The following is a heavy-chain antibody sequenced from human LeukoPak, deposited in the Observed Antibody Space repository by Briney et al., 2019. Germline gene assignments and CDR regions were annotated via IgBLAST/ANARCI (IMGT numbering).Heavy chain of an antibody. CDR2: ISSIGATI. J-gene: IGHJ4*02. CDR1: GFTFSDYS. D-gene: IGHD6-19*01. CDR3: AKDLGIAVAGFGDY. V-gene: IGHV3-48*01. Sequence: GGSLRLSCAASGFTFSDYSMNWVRQATGKGLEWVSYISSIGATIYYADSVKGRFTISRDNSKNTLYLQMNSLRAEDTAVYYCAKDLGIAVAGFGDYWGQGTLVTVSS.